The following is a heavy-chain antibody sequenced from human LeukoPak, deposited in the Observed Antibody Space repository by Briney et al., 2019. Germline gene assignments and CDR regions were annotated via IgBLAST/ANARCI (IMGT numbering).Heavy chain of an antibody. CDR3: AREEVRGVIFFDQ. D-gene: IGHD3-10*01. CDR2: ISSSGSTI. Sequence: GGSLRLSCAASGFTFSSYEMNWVRQAPGKGLEWVSYISSSGSTIYYADSVKGRFTISRDNAKNSLYLQMNGLRAEDTAVYYCAREEVRGVIFFDQWGQGTPVTVSS. J-gene: IGHJ4*02. V-gene: IGHV3-48*03. CDR1: GFTFSSYE.